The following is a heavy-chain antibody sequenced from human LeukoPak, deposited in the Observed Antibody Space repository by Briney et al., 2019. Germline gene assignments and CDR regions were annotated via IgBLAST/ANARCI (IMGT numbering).Heavy chain of an antibody. J-gene: IGHJ3*02. Sequence: SETLSLTCTVSGGSISSYYWSWIRQPAGKGLEWMGRIYTSGSTNYNPSLKSRVTMSVDKSKNQFSLKLSSVTAADTAVYYCAREGYCSSTSCYGAPDAFDIWGQGTMVTVSS. D-gene: IGHD2-2*01. CDR1: GGSISSYY. V-gene: IGHV4-4*07. CDR2: IYTSGST. CDR3: AREGYCSSTSCYGAPDAFDI.